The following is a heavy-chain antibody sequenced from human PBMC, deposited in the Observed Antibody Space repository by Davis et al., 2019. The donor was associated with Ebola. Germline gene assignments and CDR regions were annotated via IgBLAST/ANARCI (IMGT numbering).Heavy chain of an antibody. D-gene: IGHD3-22*01. V-gene: IGHV1-46*01. J-gene: IGHJ4*02. CDR3: ARAPMIGDY. Sequence: AASVKVSCKASGYSFTGYYMHWVRQAPGQGLEWMGISNPSGGSTSYAQKFQGRVTMTRDTSTSTVYMELSSLRSEDTAVYYCARAPMIGDYWGQGTLVTVSS. CDR2: SNPSGGST. CDR1: GYSFTGYY.